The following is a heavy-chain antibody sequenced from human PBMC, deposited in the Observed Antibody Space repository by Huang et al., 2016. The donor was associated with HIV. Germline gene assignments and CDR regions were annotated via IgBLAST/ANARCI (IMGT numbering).Heavy chain of an antibody. Sequence: QVQLHQWGAGLFKPSETLSFSGYYWSWIRQPPGKGLGWIGEITHSGSTNYNPSLNSRVTRSEEPSKNQFSRKLSSVTAADTAVYYCARAPHYGSGSYYYWGQGTLVTVSS. D-gene: IGHD3-10*01. CDR2: ITHSGST. CDR3: ARAPHYGSGSYYY. V-gene: IGHV4-34*01. CDR1: FSGYY. J-gene: IGHJ4*02.